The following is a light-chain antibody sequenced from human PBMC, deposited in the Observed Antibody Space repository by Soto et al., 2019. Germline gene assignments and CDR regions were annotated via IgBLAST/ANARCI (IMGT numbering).Light chain of an antibody. Sequence: EIVMTQSPVTLSVSPGERATLSCRASQSVSSNLAWYQQKPGQAPRLLIYGASTRATGIPARFSGSGSGTEFTLTISNLQSEDFAIYYCQQFNDWLRTFGQGTKV. CDR3: QQFNDWLRT. CDR2: GAS. V-gene: IGKV3-15*01. J-gene: IGKJ1*01. CDR1: QSVSSN.